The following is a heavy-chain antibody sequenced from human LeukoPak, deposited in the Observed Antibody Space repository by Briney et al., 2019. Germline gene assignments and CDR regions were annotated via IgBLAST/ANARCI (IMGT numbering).Heavy chain of an antibody. J-gene: IGHJ4*02. Sequence: GASVKVSCKASGYTFTSYYMHWVRQAPGQGLEWMGIINPSGGSTSYAQKFQGRVTMTRDTSTSTVYMELSSLRSEDTAVYYCARAEDIVVVPAQYYFDHWGQGTLVTVSS. CDR2: INPSGGST. D-gene: IGHD2-2*01. CDR3: ARAEDIVVVPAQYYFDH. CDR1: GYTFTSYY. V-gene: IGHV1-46*01.